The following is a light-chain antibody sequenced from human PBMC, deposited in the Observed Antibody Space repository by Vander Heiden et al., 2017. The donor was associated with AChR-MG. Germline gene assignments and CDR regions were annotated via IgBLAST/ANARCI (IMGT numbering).Light chain of an antibody. CDR3: QSYDSSLSGPVV. CDR1: GSNIGAGYD. CDR2: GNS. V-gene: IGLV1-40*01. J-gene: IGLJ2*01. Sequence: QSVLTQPPSASGAPGQRVPTSCTGSGSNIGAGYDVHWYQQLPGTAPKLLIYGNSNRPSGVPDRFSGSKSGTSASLAITGLQAEDEADYYCQSYDSSLSGPVVFGGGTKLTVL.